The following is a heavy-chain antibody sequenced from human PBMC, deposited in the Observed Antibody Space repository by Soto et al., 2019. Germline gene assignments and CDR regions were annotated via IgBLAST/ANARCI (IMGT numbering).Heavy chain of an antibody. V-gene: IGHV4-34*01. J-gene: IGHJ5*02. CDR3: ARGLFSMVRGVIIKRGWFDP. CDR1: GGSFSGYY. Sequence: QVQLQQWGAGLLKPSETLSLTCAVYGGSFSGYYWSWIRQPPGKGLEWIGEINHSGSTNYNPPLKSSVTISVDTSKNQFSLKLTSVTAADTAVYYCARGLFSMVRGVIIKRGWFDPWGQGTLVTVSS. CDR2: INHSGST. D-gene: IGHD3-10*01.